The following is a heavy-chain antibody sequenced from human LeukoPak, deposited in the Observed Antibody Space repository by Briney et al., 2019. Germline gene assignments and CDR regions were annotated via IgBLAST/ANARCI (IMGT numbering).Heavy chain of an antibody. J-gene: IGHJ3*01. V-gene: IGHV3-30*18. CDR2: ISYDGSNK. D-gene: IGHD3-10*01. CDR1: GFTFSSYG. Sequence: GGSLRLPCAASGFTFSSYGMHWVRQAPGKGLEWVAVISYDGSNKYYADSVKGRFTISRDNSKNTLYLQMNSLRAEDTAVYYCAKDGESWGQGTMVTVSS. CDR3: AKDGES.